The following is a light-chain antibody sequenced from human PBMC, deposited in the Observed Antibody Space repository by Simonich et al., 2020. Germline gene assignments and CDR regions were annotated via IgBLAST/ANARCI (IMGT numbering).Light chain of an antibody. Sequence: QSALTQPASVSGSPGQSITISCTGTSSDVGGYNYVSWYQQHPGKAPKLMIYDVSKRPSGFSNRFSGSNSGNTASLTISGLQAEDEADYYCSSYTSSSTWVFGGGTKLTVL. J-gene: IGLJ3*02. V-gene: IGLV2-14*01. CDR2: DVS. CDR1: SSDVGGYNY. CDR3: SSYTSSSTWV.